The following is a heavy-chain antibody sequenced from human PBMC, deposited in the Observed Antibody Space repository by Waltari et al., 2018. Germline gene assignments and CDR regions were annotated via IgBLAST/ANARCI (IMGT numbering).Heavy chain of an antibody. V-gene: IGHV3-7*01. CDR1: AFTFNSYW. J-gene: IGHJ4*02. CDR2: IKTDGSEK. CDR3: ARNRGWQQFDY. Sequence: EVQLVESGGTLVQPGGSLRLSCAVSAFTFNSYWMDWVRQAPGKGLEWVGNIKTDGSEKNYADSVKGRFTISRDNAKNSLYLQINSLRVEDTAVYYCARNRGWQQFDYWGQGTLVTVSS. D-gene: IGHD3-10*01.